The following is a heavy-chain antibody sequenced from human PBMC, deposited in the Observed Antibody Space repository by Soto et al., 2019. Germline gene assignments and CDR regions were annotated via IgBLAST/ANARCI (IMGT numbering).Heavy chain of an antibody. Sequence: SQTLSLTCAISGDSVSSNSAAWNWIRQSPSRGLEWLGRTYYRSKWYNDYTVSVKSRITINPDTSKNKISLQLNSVTPEDTVLYYCARAPFGIAVVPDAFDIWGQGTMVTVSS. V-gene: IGHV6-1*01. CDR3: ARAPFGIAVVPDAFDI. J-gene: IGHJ3*02. D-gene: IGHD6-19*01. CDR2: TYYRSKWYN. CDR1: GDSVSSNSAA.